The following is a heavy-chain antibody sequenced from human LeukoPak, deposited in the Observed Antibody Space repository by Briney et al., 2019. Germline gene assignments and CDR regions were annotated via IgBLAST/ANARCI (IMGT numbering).Heavy chain of an antibody. D-gene: IGHD4-11*01. CDR2: ISFSGRTT. V-gene: IGHV3-48*03. J-gene: IGHJ6*03. CDR3: ARDSVSSLGGHMDV. CDR1: GFTFSNYE. Sequence: TGGSLRLSCAASGFTFSNYEINWVRQAPGKGLEWVSYISFSGRTTYYADSVKGRFTISRDNANNSLYLQMNNLRAEDTAVYYCARDSVSSLGGHMDVWGKGTTVTISS.